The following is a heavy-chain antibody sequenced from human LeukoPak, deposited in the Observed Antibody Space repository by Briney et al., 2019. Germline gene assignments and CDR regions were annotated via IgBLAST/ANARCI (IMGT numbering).Heavy chain of an antibody. CDR2: ISSSSSYI. V-gene: IGHV3-21*01. Sequence: PGGSLRLSCAASGFTFGSYSMNWVRQAPGKGLEWVSSISSSSSYIYYADSVKGRFTISRDNAKNSLYLQMNSLRAEDTAVYYCATLDQWFGELLSDYWGQGTLVTVSS. J-gene: IGHJ4*02. D-gene: IGHD3-10*01. CDR3: ATLDQWFGELLSDY. CDR1: GFTFGSYS.